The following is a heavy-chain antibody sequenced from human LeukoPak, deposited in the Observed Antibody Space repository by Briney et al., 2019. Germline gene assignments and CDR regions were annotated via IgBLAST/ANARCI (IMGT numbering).Heavy chain of an antibody. CDR3: ARGHSSGWYEYFQH. Sequence: PGGPLRLSCAASGFTFSSYSMNWVRQAPGKGLEWVSSISSSSSYIYYADSVKGRFTISRDNAKNSLYLQMNSLRAEDTAVYYCARGHSSGWYEYFQHWGQGTLVTVSS. CDR2: ISSSSSYI. V-gene: IGHV3-21*01. D-gene: IGHD6-19*01. J-gene: IGHJ1*01. CDR1: GFTFSSYS.